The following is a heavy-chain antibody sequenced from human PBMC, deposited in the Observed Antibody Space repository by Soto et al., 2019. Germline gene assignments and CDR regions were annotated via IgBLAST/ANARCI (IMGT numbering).Heavy chain of an antibody. D-gene: IGHD6-19*01. J-gene: IGHJ6*02. Sequence: GESLKIFCKGSGYIFTDHCIVWVRQMAGKGLEWVGIICPGYSNIIYSPSVQGQVTISADMSISTAYLQWSSLKASDTAIYYCARRGSGWYYGMDVWGQGTTVTVSS. V-gene: IGHV5-51*01. CDR2: ICPGYSNI. CDR1: GYIFTDHC. CDR3: ARRGSGWYYGMDV.